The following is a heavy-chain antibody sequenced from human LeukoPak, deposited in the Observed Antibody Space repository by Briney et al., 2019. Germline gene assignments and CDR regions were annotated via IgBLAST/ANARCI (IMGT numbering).Heavy chain of an antibody. CDR1: GGSISSYY. D-gene: IGHD1-1*01. J-gene: IGHJ6*02. Sequence: PSETLSLTCTVSGGSISSYYWSWLRQPPGKGLEWIGYIYYSGSTNYNPSLKSRVTISVDTSKNQFSLKLSSVTAADTAVYYCAREGRLCYGMDVWGQGTTVTVSS. CDR2: IYYSGST. V-gene: IGHV4-59*01. CDR3: AREGRLCYGMDV.